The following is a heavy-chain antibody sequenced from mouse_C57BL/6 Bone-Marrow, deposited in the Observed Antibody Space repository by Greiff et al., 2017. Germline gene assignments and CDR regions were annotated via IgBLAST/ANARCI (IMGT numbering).Heavy chain of an antibody. CDR3: TRSRYYGSSYPGY. Sequence: VQLQQSGAELVRPGASVTLSCKASGYTFTDYEMHWVKQTPVHGLEWIGAIDPETGGTAYNQKFKGKAILTADKSSSTAYMELRSLTSEDSAVXYCTRSRYYGSSYPGYWGQGTTLTVSS. J-gene: IGHJ2*01. CDR2: IDPETGGT. CDR1: GYTFTDYE. V-gene: IGHV1-15*01. D-gene: IGHD1-1*01.